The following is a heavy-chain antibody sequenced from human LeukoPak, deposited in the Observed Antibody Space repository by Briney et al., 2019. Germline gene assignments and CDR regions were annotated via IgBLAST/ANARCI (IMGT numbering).Heavy chain of an antibody. D-gene: IGHD3-9*01. CDR2: IIPIFGTA. J-gene: IGHJ3*02. V-gene: IGHV1-69*01. CDR3: ALTNYDILTGYSYPHDDAFDI. Sequence: SVKVSCKASGGTFSSYVINWVRQAPGQGLEWMGGIIPIFGTANYAQKFQGRVTITADESTSTAYMELSSLRSEDTAVYYCALTNYDILTGYSYPHDDAFDIWGQGTMVTVSS. CDR1: GGTFSSYV.